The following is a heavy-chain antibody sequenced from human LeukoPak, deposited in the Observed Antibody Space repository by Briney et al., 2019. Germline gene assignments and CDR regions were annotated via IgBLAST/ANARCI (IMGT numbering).Heavy chain of an antibody. Sequence: PGGSLRLSCLTSGFPFSTYAMNWVRQAPGKGLEWVSVITGSGGFTQYADSVKGRFTISRDNSKNTVYLQMNSLRVEDTALYYCVRSLDYWGQGTLVTVSS. CDR2: ITGSGGFT. CDR3: VRSLDY. V-gene: IGHV3-23*01. CDR1: GFPFSTYA. J-gene: IGHJ4*02.